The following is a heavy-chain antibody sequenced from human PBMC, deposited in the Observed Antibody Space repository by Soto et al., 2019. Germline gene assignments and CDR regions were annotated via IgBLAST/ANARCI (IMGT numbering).Heavy chain of an antibody. CDR3: ARLLRWSTGYYYTMDV. Sequence: QVQLLQSGAEVKKPGASVKVSCKASGYTFTSHGITWVRQAPGLGLDWMGWISAYNGNTDYAQKLQGRVTMTTDTPTSTAYMALRSLGSDDTAVYYCARLLRWSTGYYYTMDVWGQGTTVSVSS. CDR2: ISAYNGNT. J-gene: IGHJ6*02. D-gene: IGHD3-22*01. V-gene: IGHV1-18*01. CDR1: GYTFTSHG.